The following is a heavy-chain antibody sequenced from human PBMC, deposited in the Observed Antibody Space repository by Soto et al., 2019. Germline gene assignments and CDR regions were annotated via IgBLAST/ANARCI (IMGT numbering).Heavy chain of an antibody. Sequence: SETLSLTCAVSGGSISSGGYSWSWIRQPPGKGLEWIGYIYYGGSTNYNPSLKSRVIISVDTAKNQFSLRLSSVTAADTAVYYCTGAYYDINGYSLDPWGQGTSVTVSS. V-gene: IGHV4-61*08. J-gene: IGHJ5*02. D-gene: IGHD3-22*01. CDR3: TGAYYDINGYSLDP. CDR2: IYYGGST. CDR1: GGSISSGGYS.